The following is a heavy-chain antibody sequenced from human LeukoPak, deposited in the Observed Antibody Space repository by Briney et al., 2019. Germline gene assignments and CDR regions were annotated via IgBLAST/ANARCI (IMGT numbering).Heavy chain of an antibody. J-gene: IGHJ4*02. D-gene: IGHD5-18*01. CDR3: ARDRVSTPMDAFDY. Sequence: PGGSLRLSCAASGFTFNSYSMNWVRQAPGKGLEWGSSNSSSSSHIYYADSLKGRVTISRDNDKTSLYLEMNSLRAEDTAVYYCARDRVSTPMDAFDYWGQGTLVSVSS. CDR1: GFTFNSYS. V-gene: IGHV3-21*01. CDR2: NSSSSSHI.